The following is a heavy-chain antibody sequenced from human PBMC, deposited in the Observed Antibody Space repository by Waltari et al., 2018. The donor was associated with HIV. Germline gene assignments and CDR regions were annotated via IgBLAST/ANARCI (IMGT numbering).Heavy chain of an antibody. CDR2: RNQDATKK. Sequence: EALLVESGGGVVKPGGSLRLSCEGSTFGFSRYWMAWARQASGKGVGGVANRNQDATKKNYADSVKVRCSVARDNGKYSVFLEMNRLRVQDTAMYFCARGDQWGIFMDSYYGLDVWGRGTTVIVSS. J-gene: IGHJ6*02. D-gene: IGHD1-26*01. V-gene: IGHV3-7*01. CDR3: ARGDQWGIFMDSYYGLDV. CDR1: TFGFSRYW.